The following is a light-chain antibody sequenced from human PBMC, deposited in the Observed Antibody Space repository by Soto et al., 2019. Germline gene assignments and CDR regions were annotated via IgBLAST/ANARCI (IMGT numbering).Light chain of an antibody. V-gene: IGLV3-1*01. CDR2: QDS. CDR3: QAWDSSNYV. Sequence: SYELTQPPSVSVSPGQTASITCSGDKLGDKYACWYQQKPGQSPVLVIYQDSKRPSGIPERFSGSNSGNTATLTISGTQAMDEADYYCQAWDSSNYVFGTGTKLTVL. J-gene: IGLJ1*01. CDR1: KLGDKY.